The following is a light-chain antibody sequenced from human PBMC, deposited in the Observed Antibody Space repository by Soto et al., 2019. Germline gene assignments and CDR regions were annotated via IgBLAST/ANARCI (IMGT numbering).Light chain of an antibody. CDR3: QPYGNFPYT. V-gene: IGKV1-33*01. J-gene: IGKJ2*01. Sequence: DIQMTQSPSSLAESVGDRVTITCQASQDITKYLNWYQQKPGKAPKLLIYGASSLETGVPPRFTGSGSATQVTFTISSLQPEDVAAYYCQPYGNFPYTFGQGTELKIK. CDR1: QDITKY. CDR2: GAS.